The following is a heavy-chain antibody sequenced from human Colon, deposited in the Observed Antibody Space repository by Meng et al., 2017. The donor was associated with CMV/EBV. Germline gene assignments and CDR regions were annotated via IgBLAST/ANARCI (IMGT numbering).Heavy chain of an antibody. CDR1: GDSVSSTKYF. J-gene: IGHJ4*02. V-gene: IGHV4-39*07. CDR3: VRSSYFDFWSGYSPMYYFDL. CDR2: VYYTGST. D-gene: IGHD3-3*01. Sequence: SETLSLTCTVSGDSVSSTKYFWGWIRRPPGKGLEWIGSVYYTGSTYSDPSLKSRAKISVDLSKNQFSLTLRAVNAADTAVYYCVRSSYFDFWSGYSPMYYFDLWGQGMLVTVSS.